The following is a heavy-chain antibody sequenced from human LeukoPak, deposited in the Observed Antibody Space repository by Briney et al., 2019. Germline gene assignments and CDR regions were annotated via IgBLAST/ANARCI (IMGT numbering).Heavy chain of an antibody. CDR3: ASEIAAAGKGFDY. CDR2: IDPGDSYT. J-gene: IGHJ4*02. Sequence: GESLKISCKGSGYSFTSYWISWVRQMPGKGLEWMGRIDPGDSYTNYSPSFQGHVTISANKSISTAYLQWSSLKASDTAMYYCASEIAAAGKGFDYWGQGTLVTVSS. V-gene: IGHV5-10-1*01. D-gene: IGHD6-13*01. CDR1: GYSFTSYW.